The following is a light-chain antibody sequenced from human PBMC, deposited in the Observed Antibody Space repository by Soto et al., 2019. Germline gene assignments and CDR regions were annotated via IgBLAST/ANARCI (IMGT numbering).Light chain of an antibody. CDR3: QQRSIWYT. CDR1: QSVTSSY. J-gene: IGKJ2*01. V-gene: IGKV3-11*01. Sequence: EIVLTQSPATLSLSPGERATLSCRASQSVTSSYLAWYQQKPGQAPRLLIYGASNRATGIPARFSGSGSGTDFTLTISSLEPEDSAVYYCQQRSIWYTFGQGTKLEIK. CDR2: GAS.